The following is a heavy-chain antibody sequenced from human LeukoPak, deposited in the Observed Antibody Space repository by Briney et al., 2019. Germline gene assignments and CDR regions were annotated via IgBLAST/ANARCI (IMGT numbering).Heavy chain of an antibody. J-gene: IGHJ3*02. Sequence: SVRFSCKASGGTFSSYAISWVRQAPGQGLEWMGGIIPIFGTANYAQKFQGRVTITADESTSTAYMELSSLRSEDTAVYYCARTPPYQLPSDDAFDIWGQGTMVTVSS. CDR2: IIPIFGTA. CDR3: ARTPPYQLPSDDAFDI. D-gene: IGHD2-2*01. V-gene: IGHV1-69*01. CDR1: GGTFSSYA.